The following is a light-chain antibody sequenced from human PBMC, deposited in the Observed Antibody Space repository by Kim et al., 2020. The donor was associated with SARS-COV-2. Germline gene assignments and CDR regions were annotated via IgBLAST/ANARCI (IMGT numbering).Light chain of an antibody. CDR1: QSVSSSY. CDR3: QQHGSSPGT. Sequence: EIVLTQSPGTLSLSPGERATLSCRASQSVSSSYLAWYQQKPVQPPRLLIYGACSRDTGIPDGCSGSGSGTDCTLTISRLEPEAFAVYDCQQHGSSPGTFGEGTKVDVK. J-gene: IGKJ1*01. CDR2: GAC. V-gene: IGKV3-20*01.